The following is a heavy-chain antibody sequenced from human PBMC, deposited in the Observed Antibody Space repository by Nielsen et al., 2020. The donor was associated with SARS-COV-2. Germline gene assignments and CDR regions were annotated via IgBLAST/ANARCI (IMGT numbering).Heavy chain of an antibody. V-gene: IGHV1-69*06. Sequence: SVKVSCKASGGTFSSYAISWVRQAPGQGLEWMGGIIPIFGTANYAQKFQGRVTITADKSTSTAYMELSSLRSEDTAVYCCARGDDAERRYYFDYWGQGTLVTVSS. CDR2: IIPIFGTA. J-gene: IGHJ4*02. CDR1: GGTFSSYA. D-gene: IGHD6-25*01. CDR3: ARGDDAERRYYFDY.